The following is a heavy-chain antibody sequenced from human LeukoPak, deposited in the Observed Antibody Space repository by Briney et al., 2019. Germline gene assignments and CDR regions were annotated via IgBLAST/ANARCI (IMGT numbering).Heavy chain of an antibody. CDR1: GCSISSYY. J-gene: IGHJ5*02. D-gene: IGHD6-6*01. Sequence: SETLSLTCTVSGCSISSYYWSWIRQPPGKGLEWIGYIYYSGRTKYNPSLKSRVTISLDTSKNHFSLKLSSVADADTAVYYCARRYSTSENWFDPWGQGILVTVSS. V-gene: IGHV4-59*01. CDR3: ARRYSTSENWFDP. CDR2: IYYSGRT.